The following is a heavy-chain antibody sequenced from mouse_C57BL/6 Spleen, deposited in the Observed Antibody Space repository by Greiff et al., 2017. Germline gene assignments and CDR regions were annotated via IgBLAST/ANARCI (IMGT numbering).Heavy chain of an antibody. CDR1: GYTFTDYE. Sequence: QVHVKQSGAELVRPGASVTLSCKASGYTFTDYEMHWVKQTPVHGLEWIGAIDPETGGTAYNQKFKGKAILTADKSSSTAYMELRSLTSEDSAVYYCTRGGYGYDFDYWGQGTTLTVSS. CDR2: IDPETGGT. J-gene: IGHJ2*01. D-gene: IGHD2-2*01. V-gene: IGHV1-15*01. CDR3: TRGGYGYDFDY.